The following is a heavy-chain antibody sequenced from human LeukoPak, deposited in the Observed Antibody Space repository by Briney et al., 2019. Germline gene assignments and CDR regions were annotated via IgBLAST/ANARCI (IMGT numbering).Heavy chain of an antibody. J-gene: IGHJ5*02. V-gene: IGHV3-23*01. CDR3: AKTLADP. Sequence: GGSLRLSCAASGFTFSNYAVTWVRQAPGKGLEWVSVIGRTGDIFYADSVKGRFTISRDNSKNTLYLQMNSLRAEDTAVYYCAKTLADPWGQGTLVTVSS. CDR1: GFTFSNYA. CDR2: IGRTGDI.